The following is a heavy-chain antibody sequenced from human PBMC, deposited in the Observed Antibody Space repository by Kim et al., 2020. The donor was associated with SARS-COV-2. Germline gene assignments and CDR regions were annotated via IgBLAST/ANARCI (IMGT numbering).Heavy chain of an antibody. V-gene: IGHV3-7*01. CDR2: IKQDGSEK. CDR1: GFTFSSYW. Sequence: GGSLRLSCAASGFTFSSYWMSWVRQAPGKGLEWVANIKQDGSEKYYVDSVKGRFTISRDNAKNSLYLQMNSLRAEDTAVYYCARVRTVTGYWYFDLWGRGTLVTVSS. D-gene: IGHD4-17*01. CDR3: ARVRTVTGYWYFDL. J-gene: IGHJ2*01.